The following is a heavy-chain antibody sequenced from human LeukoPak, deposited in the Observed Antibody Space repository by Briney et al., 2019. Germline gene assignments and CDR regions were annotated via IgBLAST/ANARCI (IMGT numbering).Heavy chain of an antibody. J-gene: IGHJ6*02. CDR2: IRYDGSNK. D-gene: IGHD2-2*01. Sequence: GGSLRLSCAASRFTFSTYGMHWVRQAPGKGLEWVAFIRYDGSNKYYADSVKGRFTISRDNSKITLYLQMNSLRAEDTAVYYCAKDGGGYCSSTSCYYYYYGMDVWGQGTTVTVSS. V-gene: IGHV3-30*02. CDR1: RFTFSTYG. CDR3: AKDGGGYCSSTSCYYYYYGMDV.